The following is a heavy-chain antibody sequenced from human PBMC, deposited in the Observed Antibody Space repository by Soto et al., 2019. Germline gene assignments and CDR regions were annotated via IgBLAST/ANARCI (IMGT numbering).Heavy chain of an antibody. Sequence: AETLSLTCIVSGGSIGNVNDCWSWIRQRPDKGLEWIGHIYSGGSIYNNPSLTSRVTISVDTSKNQFSLKLSSVTAADTAVYYCARLLYGDATFDYWGQGTLVTVSS. CDR1: GGSIGNVNDC. V-gene: IGHV4-39*01. CDR2: IYSGGSI. J-gene: IGHJ4*02. CDR3: ARLLYGDATFDY. D-gene: IGHD4-17*01.